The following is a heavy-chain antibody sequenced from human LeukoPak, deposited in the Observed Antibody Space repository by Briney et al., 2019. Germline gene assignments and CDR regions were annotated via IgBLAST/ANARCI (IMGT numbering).Heavy chain of an antibody. J-gene: IGHJ4*02. CDR1: GFTFSSYA. Sequence: GGSLRLSCAASGFTFSSYAMSWVRQAPGKGLEWVSAISGSGGSTYYADSVKGRFTISRDNSKNTLYLQMNSLRAEDTAVYYCAKRTGRFLEWTLDYWGQGTLVTVSS. CDR2: ISGSGGST. CDR3: AKRTGRFLEWTLDY. V-gene: IGHV3-23*01. D-gene: IGHD3-3*01.